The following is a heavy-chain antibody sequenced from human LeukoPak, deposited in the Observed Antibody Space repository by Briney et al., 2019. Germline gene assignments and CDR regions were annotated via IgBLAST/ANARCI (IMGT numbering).Heavy chain of an antibody. J-gene: IGHJ6*02. CDR2: MNPNSGNT. CDR3: ARWKYDSSGYYYLDYYYYGMDV. V-gene: IGHV1-8*01. D-gene: IGHD3-22*01. CDR1: GYTFTSYD. Sequence: ASVKVSCKAPGYTFTSYDINWVRQATGQGLEWMGWMNPNSGNTGYAQKFQGRVAMTRNTSISTAYMELSSLRSEDTAVYYCARWKYDSSGYYYLDYYYYGMDVWGQGTTVTVSS.